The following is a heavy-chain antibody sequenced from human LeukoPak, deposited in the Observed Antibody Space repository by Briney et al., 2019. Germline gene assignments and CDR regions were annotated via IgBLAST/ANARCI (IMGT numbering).Heavy chain of an antibody. CDR1: GFTFSSYA. V-gene: IGHV3-30-3*01. J-gene: IGHJ1*01. CDR2: ISYDVSNK. Sequence: QPGGSLRLSCAASGFTFSSYAMHWVRQAPGKGLEWVAVISYDVSNKYYADSVRGRFTISRDNSKNTLYVQMNSLRAEDTAVYYCARASDRSSWYWGYFQYWGQGTLVSVSS. D-gene: IGHD6-13*01. CDR3: ARASDRSSWYWGYFQY.